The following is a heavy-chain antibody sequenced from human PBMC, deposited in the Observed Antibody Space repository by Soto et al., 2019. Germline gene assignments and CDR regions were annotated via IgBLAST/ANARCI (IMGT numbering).Heavy chain of an antibody. CDR2: ISGSGGGT. CDR1: GFTFSSNA. V-gene: IGHV3-23*01. Sequence: EVQLLDSGGGLVQPGGSLRLSCAASGFTFSSNAMTWVRQAPGKGLEWVSSISGSGGGTYYADSVKGRFRNSRDNTKSTLYLQMDSLRAEDTAVDYCAKKGPGEGYFEAVDHWGQGTLVTVSS. J-gene: IGHJ4*02. CDR3: AKKGPGEGYFEAVDH. D-gene: IGHD3-9*01.